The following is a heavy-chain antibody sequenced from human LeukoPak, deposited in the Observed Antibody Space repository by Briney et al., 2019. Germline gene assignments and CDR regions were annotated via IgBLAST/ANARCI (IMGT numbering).Heavy chain of an antibody. J-gene: IGHJ4*02. Sequence: SETLSLTCAVSGGSISSGGYFWRWIRQPPGKGRECIGYIYHSESTYYNPSLKSRVTISVDRSKNQFSLKLSSVTAADTAVYYCARVSASGGSWGNFDYWGQGTLVTVSS. D-gene: IGHD2-15*01. CDR2: IYHSEST. CDR3: ARVSASGGSWGNFDY. CDR1: GGSISSGGYF. V-gene: IGHV4-30-2*01.